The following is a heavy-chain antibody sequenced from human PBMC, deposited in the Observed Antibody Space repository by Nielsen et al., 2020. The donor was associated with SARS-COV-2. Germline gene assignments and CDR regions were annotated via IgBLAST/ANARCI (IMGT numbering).Heavy chain of an antibody. J-gene: IGHJ4*02. CDR1: GGSFSGYY. CDR2: IYYSGST. D-gene: IGHD6-6*01. Sequence: SETLSLTCAVYGGSFSGYYWSWIRQPPGKGLEWIGYIYYSGSTNYNPSLKSRVTISVDTSKNQFSLKLSSVTAADAAVYYCARANRQLVPYFDYWGQGTLVTVSS. CDR3: ARANRQLVPYFDY. V-gene: IGHV4-59*01.